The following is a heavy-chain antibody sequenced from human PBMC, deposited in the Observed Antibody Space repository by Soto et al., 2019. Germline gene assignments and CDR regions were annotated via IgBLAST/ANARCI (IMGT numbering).Heavy chain of an antibody. CDR2: INPHGGST. Sequence: GASVKVSCKAPRDTFTSYYINWVRQAPGQGLEWMGVINPHGGSTAYAQKFKGRVTLTRDTSASTVYMEVSSLTSEDTAMYYCARSSGGNFGIIIDGTNWLAPWGQGTLVTVSS. D-gene: IGHD3-10*01. J-gene: IGHJ5*02. V-gene: IGHV1-46*01. CDR1: RDTFTSYY. CDR3: ARSSGGNFGIIIDGTNWLAP.